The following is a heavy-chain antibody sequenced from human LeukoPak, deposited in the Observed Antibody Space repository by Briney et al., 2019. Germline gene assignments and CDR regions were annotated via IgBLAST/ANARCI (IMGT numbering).Heavy chain of an antibody. V-gene: IGHV3-21*01. D-gene: IGHD6-13*01. CDR2: ISGDGTYI. J-gene: IGHJ4*02. CDR3: ARDAKTQDSSQPDY. CDR1: GFTFSSYT. Sequence: PGGSLRLSRAASGFTFSSYTINWVRQTPGRGLEWVSSISGDGTYIYYADSVKGRFTISRDNAKNSLYLQMNNLRVEDTAVYYCARDAKTQDSSQPDYWGQGTLVTVSS.